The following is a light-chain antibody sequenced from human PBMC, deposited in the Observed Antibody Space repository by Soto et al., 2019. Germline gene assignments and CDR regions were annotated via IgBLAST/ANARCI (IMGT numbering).Light chain of an antibody. Sequence: QSALTQPASVSGSPGQSITISCTGTSSDVGGYNSVSWYQQYPGKAPKLMIYDVSNRPSGVSNRFSGSKSGNTASLAISGLQTEDEGDYYCSSYAGSSTPYVFGTGTKSPS. CDR2: DVS. J-gene: IGLJ1*01. CDR1: SSDVGGYNS. CDR3: SSYAGSSTPYV. V-gene: IGLV2-14*01.